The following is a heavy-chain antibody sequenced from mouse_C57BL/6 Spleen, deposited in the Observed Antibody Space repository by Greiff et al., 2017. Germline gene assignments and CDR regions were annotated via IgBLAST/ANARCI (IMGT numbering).Heavy chain of an antibody. Sequence: QVQLQQSGADLAKPGASVQLSCKASGYTFTSYSMHWVNQRPGQGLEWIGYINPSSGYTKSNQKFKDKATLTVDQSSSTAYMQLSSLTSEDSAVYECAKSGPLRQFSFDDWGQGTTLTVAA. D-gene: IGHD3-2*01. CDR2: INPSSGYT. CDR1: GYTFTSYS. V-gene: IGHV1-7*01. CDR3: AKSGPLRQFSFDD. J-gene: IGHJ2*01.